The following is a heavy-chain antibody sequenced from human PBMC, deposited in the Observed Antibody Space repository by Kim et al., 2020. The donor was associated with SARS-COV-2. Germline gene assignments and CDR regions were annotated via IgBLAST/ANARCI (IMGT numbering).Heavy chain of an antibody. CDR3: AKRQGDY. CDR1: GFTFSNYA. V-gene: IGHV3-23*01. CDR2: ITGSSSTT. J-gene: IGHJ4*02. Sequence: GGSLRLSCAASGFTFSNYAMSCVRQAPGKGLEWVSAITGSSSTTYYADSVKGRFTISRDNSKSTLYLQMDSLRAEDTAVYYCAKRQGDYWGQGTLVIVSS.